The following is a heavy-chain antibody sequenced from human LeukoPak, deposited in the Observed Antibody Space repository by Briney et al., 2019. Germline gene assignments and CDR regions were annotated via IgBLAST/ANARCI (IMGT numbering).Heavy chain of an antibody. Sequence: HPGGSLRLSCTASGFTFSSLAMTWVRQAPGKGLEWVSTIRSNGDTTYNADSVKGRFTISRDNAKNTLYLQMNSLGVEDTALYYCARGIASSRSVAIDLWGQGTLVAVSS. D-gene: IGHD6-13*01. CDR3: ARGIASSRSVAIDL. CDR1: GFTFSSLA. V-gene: IGHV3-23*01. J-gene: IGHJ4*02. CDR2: IRSNGDTT.